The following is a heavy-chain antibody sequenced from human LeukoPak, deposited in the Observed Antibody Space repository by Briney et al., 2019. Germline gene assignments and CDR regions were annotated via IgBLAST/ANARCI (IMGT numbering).Heavy chain of an antibody. V-gene: IGHV4-39*07. CDR2: IYDSGST. D-gene: IGHD3-22*01. Sequence: SENLSLTCTVSGGSIRSSYYYWGWIRQPPGKGLEWIGSIYDSGSTYYNPSLKSRVTISVDTSKNQFSLKLSSVTAADTAVYYCARGGAGDSSGYYLWGQGTLVTVSS. CDR1: GGSIRSSYYY. J-gene: IGHJ4*02. CDR3: ARGGAGDSSGYYL.